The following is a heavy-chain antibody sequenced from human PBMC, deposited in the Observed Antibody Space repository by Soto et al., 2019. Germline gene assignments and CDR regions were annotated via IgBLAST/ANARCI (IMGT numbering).Heavy chain of an antibody. J-gene: IGHJ4*02. CDR3: ARGHDYGGTFDY. D-gene: IGHD4-17*01. V-gene: IGHV4-31*03. CDR2: IYYSGST. CDR1: GGSISSVGYD. Sequence: QVQLQESGPGLVKPSQTLSLTCTVSGGSISSVGYDWSWIRQHQGKGLEWIGYIYYSGSTYYNPSLKSRVTISVHTSKNQFSLKLSSVTAADTAVYYCARGHDYGGTFDYWGQGTLVTVSS.